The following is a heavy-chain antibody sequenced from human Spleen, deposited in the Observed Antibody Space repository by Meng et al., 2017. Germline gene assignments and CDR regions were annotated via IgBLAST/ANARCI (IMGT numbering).Heavy chain of an antibody. Sequence: GESLKISCAASGFTFSTAWMSWVRQAPGKGLEWVANIKQDGSEKYYVDSVKGRFTISRDNAKNSLYLQMNSLRAEDTAVYYCASLYSSSWFPYYFDYWGQGTLVTVSS. J-gene: IGHJ4*02. CDR2: IKQDGSEK. V-gene: IGHV3-7*01. D-gene: IGHD6-13*01. CDR1: GFTFSTAW. CDR3: ASLYSSSWFPYYFDY.